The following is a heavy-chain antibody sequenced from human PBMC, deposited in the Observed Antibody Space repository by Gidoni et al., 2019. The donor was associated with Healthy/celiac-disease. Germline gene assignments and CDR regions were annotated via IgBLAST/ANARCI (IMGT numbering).Heavy chain of an antibody. CDR2: INPSGGST. CDR1: GYTFTGSY. V-gene: IGHV1-46*01. J-gene: IGHJ6*02. Sequence: QVQLVQSGAEVKKPGASVKVSWKALGYTFTGSYMHWVRQAPGQGLEWMGIINPSGGSTSYAQKFQGRVTMTRDTSTSTVYMELSSLRSEDTAVYYCARAPALQNIYYYYGMDVWGQGTTVTVSS. CDR3: ARAPALQNIYYYYGMDV. D-gene: IGHD4-4*01.